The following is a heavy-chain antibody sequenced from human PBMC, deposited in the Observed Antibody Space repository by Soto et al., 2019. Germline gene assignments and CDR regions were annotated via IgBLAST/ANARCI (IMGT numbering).Heavy chain of an antibody. D-gene: IGHD1-7*01. CDR1: GGSFSGYY. V-gene: IGHV4-34*01. Sequence: SETLSLTCAVYGGSFSGYYWSWIRQPPGKGLEWIGEINHSGSTNYNPSLKSRVTISVDTSKNQFSLKLSSVTAADTAAYYCARGRGGNYGYWGQGTLVTSPQ. CDR2: INHSGST. CDR3: ARGRGGNYGY. J-gene: IGHJ4*02.